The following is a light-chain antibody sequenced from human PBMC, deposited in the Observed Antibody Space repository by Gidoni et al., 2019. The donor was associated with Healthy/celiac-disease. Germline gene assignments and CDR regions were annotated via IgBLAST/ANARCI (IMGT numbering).Light chain of an antibody. CDR2: GAS. CDR1: QSVSSRY. Sequence: ELVLTQSPGTLSLSPGERATLSCRASQSVSSRYLAWYQQKPGQAPRLLIYGASSRATGIPDRFSGSGSGTDFTLTISRLEPEDFAVYYCQQYGSSQTWTFGQGTKVEIK. J-gene: IGKJ1*01. V-gene: IGKV3-20*01. CDR3: QQYGSSQTWT.